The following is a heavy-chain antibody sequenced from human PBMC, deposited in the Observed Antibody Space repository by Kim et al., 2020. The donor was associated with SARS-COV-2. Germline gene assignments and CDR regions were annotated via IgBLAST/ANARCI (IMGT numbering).Heavy chain of an antibody. CDR1: GFTFSDYY. Sequence: GGSLRLSCAASGFTFSDYYMSWIRQAPGKGLEWVSYISSSGSTIYYADSVKGRFTISRDNAKNSLYLQMNSLRAEDTAVYYCARDRDFWSGNDAFDIWGQGTMVTVSS. V-gene: IGHV3-11*01. J-gene: IGHJ3*02. D-gene: IGHD3-3*01. CDR2: ISSSGSTI. CDR3: ARDRDFWSGNDAFDI.